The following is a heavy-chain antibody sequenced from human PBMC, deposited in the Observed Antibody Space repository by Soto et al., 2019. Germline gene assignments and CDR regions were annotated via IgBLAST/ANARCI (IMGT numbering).Heavy chain of an antibody. V-gene: IGHV1-69*12. CDR1: GGTFSSYA. Sequence: QVQLVQSGAEVRQPASSVKVSCKTSGGTFSSYAISWVRQAPGQGLEWMGGIVPIVDTSTYAQKFQGRVTITADESTSTVYMALSSLRSDDTAVYYCVRVVAIPGSPDNWGQGTLFTVSS. J-gene: IGHJ4*02. CDR2: IVPIVDTS. D-gene: IGHD2-15*01. CDR3: VRVVAIPGSPDN.